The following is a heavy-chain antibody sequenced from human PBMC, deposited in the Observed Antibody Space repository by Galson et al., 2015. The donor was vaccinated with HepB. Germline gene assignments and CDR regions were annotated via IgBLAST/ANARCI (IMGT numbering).Heavy chain of an antibody. V-gene: IGHV3-21*01. D-gene: IGHD5-24*01. J-gene: IGHJ3*02. CDR2: ISGSSSYI. CDR1: GFTFSSYS. Sequence: SLRLSCAASGFTFSSYSMNWVRQAPGKGLEWVSYISGSSSYIYYADSVKGRFTISRDNARNSLYLQMNSLRAEDTAVYYCAREMRDGYNIRVFGAFDIWGQGTMVTVSS. CDR3: AREMRDGYNIRVFGAFDI.